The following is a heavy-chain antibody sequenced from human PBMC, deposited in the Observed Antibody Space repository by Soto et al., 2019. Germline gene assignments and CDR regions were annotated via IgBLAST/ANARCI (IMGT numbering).Heavy chain of an antibody. CDR2: ISYDGSNK. V-gene: IGHV3-30-3*01. CDR3: ASRSSSSGLYYYYGMDV. CDR1: GFTFSSYA. J-gene: IGHJ6*02. Sequence: VGSLRLSCAASGFTFSSYAMHWVRQAPGKGLEWVAVISYDGSNKYYADSVKGRFTISRDNSKNTLYLQMNSLRAEDTAVYYCASRSSSSGLYYYYGMDVWGQGTTVTVSS. D-gene: IGHD6-6*01.